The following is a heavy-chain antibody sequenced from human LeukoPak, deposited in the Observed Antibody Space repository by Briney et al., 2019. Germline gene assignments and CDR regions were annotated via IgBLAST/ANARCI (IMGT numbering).Heavy chain of an antibody. CDR1: GFTFSSYA. CDR3: AKNGWLRSSGLWGDY. CDR2: FSGGDGSP. V-gene: IGHV3-23*01. Sequence: GGSLRLSCAASGFTFSSYAMTWFRQAPGKGLEWVSSFSGGDGSPYHADSVKGRFTISRDNSKSTLYLRMNSLRAEDTAIYYCAKNGWLRSSGLWGDYWGQGALVTVSS. D-gene: IGHD5-12*01. J-gene: IGHJ4*02.